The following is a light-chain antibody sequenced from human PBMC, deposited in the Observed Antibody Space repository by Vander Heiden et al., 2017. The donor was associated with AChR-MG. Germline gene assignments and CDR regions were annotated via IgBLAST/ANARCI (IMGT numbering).Light chain of an antibody. CDR1: QSVSSN. J-gene: IGKJ2*01. V-gene: IGKV3D-15*01. Sequence: EIVMTQSPATLSVPPGERATLSCRASQSVSSNVAWYQQKPGQAPKLLIYGASTRATGIPARFSGSGSGTEFTLTISSLQSEDFAIYYCQQYNNWPRTFGQGTKLEIK. CDR3: QQYNNWPRT. CDR2: GAS.